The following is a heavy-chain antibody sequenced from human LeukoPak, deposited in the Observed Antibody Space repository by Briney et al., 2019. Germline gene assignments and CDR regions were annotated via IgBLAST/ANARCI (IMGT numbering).Heavy chain of an antibody. D-gene: IGHD2-21*02. J-gene: IGHJ6*03. CDR3: ASTYCGGDCYSTYYYYYIDV. CDR2: IYTSGST. V-gene: IGHV4-61*02. Sequence: SQTLSLTCTVSGGSTSSGSYYWSWIRQPAGKGLEWIGRIYTSGSTNYNPSLKSRVTISVDTSKNQFSLKLGSVTAADTAVYYCASTYCGGDCYSTYYYYYIDVWGKGTTVTISS. CDR1: GGSTSSGSYY.